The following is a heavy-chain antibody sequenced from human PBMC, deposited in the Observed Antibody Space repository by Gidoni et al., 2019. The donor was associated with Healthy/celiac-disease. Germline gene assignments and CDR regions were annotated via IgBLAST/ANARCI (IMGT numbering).Heavy chain of an antibody. V-gene: IGHV4-38-2*02. CDR2: IYHSGST. D-gene: IGHD6-13*01. CDR1: GYSISSGYY. CDR3: ARDPIAAAGNHY. Sequence: QVQLQESGPGLVKPPETLSLTCTVSGYSISSGYYWGWIRQPPGKGLEWIGSIYHSGSTYYTPSLKSRVTISVDTSKNQFSLKLSSVTAADTAVYYCARDPIAAAGNHYWGQGTLVTVSS. J-gene: IGHJ4*02.